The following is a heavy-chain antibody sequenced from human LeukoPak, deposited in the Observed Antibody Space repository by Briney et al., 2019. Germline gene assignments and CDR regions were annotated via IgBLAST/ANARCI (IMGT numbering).Heavy chain of an antibody. J-gene: IGHJ4*02. V-gene: IGHV3-66*01. D-gene: IGHD2-8*02. CDR1: GFTVSINY. CDR2: IYSGGST. CDR3: ARVAASPGGPIDY. Sequence: GGSLRLSCGAAGFTVSINYMRWVRQAPGKGLEWVSVIYSGGSTYYADSVKGRFTISRDNSKNTLYLQMNSLRAEDTAVYYCARVAASPGGPIDYWGQGTLVTVSS.